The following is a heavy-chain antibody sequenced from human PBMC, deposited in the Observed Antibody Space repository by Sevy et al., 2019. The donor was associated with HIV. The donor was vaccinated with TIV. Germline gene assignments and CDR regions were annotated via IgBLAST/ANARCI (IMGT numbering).Heavy chain of an antibody. Sequence: GGCLRLSCAASGFTFSSYSMNWVRQAPGKGLEWVSYISTSTIYYADSVKGRFTISRDNAKNSLYLQMNSLRAVDTAVYYCARLSAYTSSWSYFDYWGQGTLVTVSS. J-gene: IGHJ4*02. D-gene: IGHD6-13*01. CDR3: ARLSAYTSSWSYFDY. CDR2: ISTSTI. V-gene: IGHV3-48*01. CDR1: GFTFSSYS.